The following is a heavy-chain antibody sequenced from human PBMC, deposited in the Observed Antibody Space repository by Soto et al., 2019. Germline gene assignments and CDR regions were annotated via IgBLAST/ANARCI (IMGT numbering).Heavy chain of an antibody. Sequence: SETLSLTCTVSGGSISSGDYYWSWIRQPPGKGLEWIGYIYYSGSTYYNPSLKSRVTISVDTSENQFSLKLSSVTAADTAVYYCARDWRGYSGYNWFDPWGQGTLVTVSS. V-gene: IGHV4-30-4*01. CDR3: ARDWRGYSGYNWFDP. CDR2: IYYSGST. D-gene: IGHD5-12*01. CDR1: GGSISSGDYY. J-gene: IGHJ5*02.